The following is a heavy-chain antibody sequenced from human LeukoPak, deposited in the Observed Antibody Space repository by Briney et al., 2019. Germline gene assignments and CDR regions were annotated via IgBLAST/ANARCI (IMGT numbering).Heavy chain of an antibody. V-gene: IGHV1-2*02. J-gene: IGHJ6*02. CDR2: INPNSGGT. CDR3: ARVRIGQQLDKYYYYAMDV. D-gene: IGHD6-13*01. CDR1: GYTFTDYY. Sequence: ASVKVSCKASGYTFTDYYMHWVRQAPGQGLEWMGWINPNSGGTNYAQKFQGRVAMTTDTSISTAYMEVSRLRSDDTAVYYCARVRIGQQLDKYYYYAMDVWGQGTTVTVSS.